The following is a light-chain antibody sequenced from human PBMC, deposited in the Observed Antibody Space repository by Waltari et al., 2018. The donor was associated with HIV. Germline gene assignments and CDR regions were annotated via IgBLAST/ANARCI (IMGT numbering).Light chain of an antibody. V-gene: IGLV1-44*01. J-gene: IGLJ2*01. Sequence: QSVLTQPPSASGTAGQRVTISCSGGRYQLGVNFVTWYQTLPGTAPRLLNHQNHQRPSGVPDRFSGSKSGTSASLAISGLQSEDEGDYYCAAWDDGLNALFGGGTKLTVL. CDR2: QNH. CDR1: RYQLGVNF. CDR3: AAWDDGLNAL.